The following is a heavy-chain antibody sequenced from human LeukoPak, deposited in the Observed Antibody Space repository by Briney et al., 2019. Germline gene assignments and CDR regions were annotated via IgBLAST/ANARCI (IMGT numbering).Heavy chain of an antibody. Sequence: SETLSLTCTVSGGSISSSSYYWGWIRQPPGKGLEWIGSIYYSGSTNYNPSLKSRVTISVDTSKNQFSLKLSSVTAADTAVYYCARDSAYNYVWGSYRPKGYYFDYWGQGTLVTVSS. D-gene: IGHD3-16*02. CDR3: ARDSAYNYVWGSYRPKGYYFDY. J-gene: IGHJ4*02. V-gene: IGHV4-39*07. CDR1: GGSISSSSYY. CDR2: IYYSGST.